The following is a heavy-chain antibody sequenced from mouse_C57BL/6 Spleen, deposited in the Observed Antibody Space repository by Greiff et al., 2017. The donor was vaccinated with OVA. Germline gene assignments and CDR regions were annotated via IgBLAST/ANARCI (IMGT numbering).Heavy chain of an antibody. CDR1: GYTFTSYW. CDR3: ARRRNYGNSYYFDY. V-gene: IGHV1-59*01. CDR2: IDPSDSYT. J-gene: IGHJ2*01. D-gene: IGHD2-1*01. Sequence: VQPQQPGAELVRPGTSVKLSCKASGYTFTSYWMHWVKQRPGQGLEWIGVIDPSDSYTNYNQKFKGKATLTVDTSSSTAYMQLSSLTSEDSAVYYCARRRNYGNSYYFDYWGQGTTLTVSS.